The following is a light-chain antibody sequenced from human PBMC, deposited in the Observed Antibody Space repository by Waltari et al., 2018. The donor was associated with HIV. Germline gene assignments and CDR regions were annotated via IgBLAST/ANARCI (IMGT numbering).Light chain of an antibody. CDR1: ALPKKY. V-gene: IGLV3-16*01. CDR2: KDS. Sequence: SYELTQPPSVSVSLGQLARITCSGEALPKKYAYWYQQKPGQAPVLVIYKDSERASGIPGRFSGSSSGTIVTLTISGVQAEDEADYYCLSADSSGTVVFGGGTKLTVL. J-gene: IGLJ2*01. CDR3: LSADSSGTVV.